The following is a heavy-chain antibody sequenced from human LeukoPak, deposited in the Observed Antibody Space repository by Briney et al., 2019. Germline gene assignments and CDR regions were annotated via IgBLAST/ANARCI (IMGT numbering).Heavy chain of an antibody. J-gene: IGHJ4*02. CDR2: INPNSGGT. V-gene: IGHV1-2*07. CDR1: GYTFTGYY. D-gene: IGHD5-18*01. CDR3: ARAGGYSYGSFDY. Sequence: ASVKLSCKAAGYTFTGYYMHWVRQAPGQGLEGRGWINPNSGGTNCAPKFSGRVKMNRDTHNSTAYMELSRLRSDDTAVYYGARAGGYSYGSFDYWGQGTLVTVSS.